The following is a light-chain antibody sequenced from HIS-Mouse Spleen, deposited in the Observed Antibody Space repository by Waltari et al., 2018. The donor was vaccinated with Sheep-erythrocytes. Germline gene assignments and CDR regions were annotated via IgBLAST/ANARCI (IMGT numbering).Light chain of an antibody. V-gene: IGLV1-51*01. CDR2: DNN. CDR3: GTWDSSLSAGRV. J-gene: IGLJ3*02. Sequence: QSVLTQPPSVSAAPGQKVTISCSGSSSNIGNNYVSWYQQLPGTAPKLLIYDNNKRPSGIPDRFSGSKSGTSATLGITGLQNGDEADYYCGTWDSSLSAGRVFGGGTKLTVL. CDR1: SSNIGNNY.